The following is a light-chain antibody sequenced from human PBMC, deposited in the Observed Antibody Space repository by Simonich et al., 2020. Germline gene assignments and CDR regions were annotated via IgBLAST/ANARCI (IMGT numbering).Light chain of an antibody. J-gene: IGKJ4*01. CDR2: AAS. CDR3: QQYYSTPPLT. Sequence: DIQMPQSPSSLSASVGDRVTITCRTNQVISNSLAWYQQKLGKAPKLLLYAASRLERWVPSRFRGSGSGTDYTRTSSSLQPEDVATYYCQQYYSTPPLTFGGGTKVEIK. CDR1: QVISNS. V-gene: IGKV1-NL1*01.